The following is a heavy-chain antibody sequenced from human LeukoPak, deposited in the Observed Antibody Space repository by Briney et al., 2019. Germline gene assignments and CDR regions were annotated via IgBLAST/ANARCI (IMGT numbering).Heavy chain of an antibody. CDR2: MNPNSGNT. V-gene: IGHV1-8*01. Sequence: ASVKVSCKASGYTFTSYDINWVRQATGQGLEWMGWMNPNSGNTGYAQKFQGRVTMTRNTSISTAYMEPSSLRSEDTAVYYCARGAGYCSSTSCYGSYYYMDVWGKGTTVTVSS. J-gene: IGHJ6*03. D-gene: IGHD2-2*01. CDR3: ARGAGYCSSTSCYGSYYYMDV. CDR1: GYTFTSYD.